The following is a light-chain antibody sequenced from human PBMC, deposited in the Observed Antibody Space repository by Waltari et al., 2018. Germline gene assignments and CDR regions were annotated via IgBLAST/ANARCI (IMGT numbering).Light chain of an antibody. CDR1: QGISSY. CDR3: QQLSSYLSIT. V-gene: IGKV1-9*01. Sequence: DTQLTQSPSFLSASVGYRVTITCRASQGISSYLAWYQQKPGKAPKLLIYGASTLQSGVPSRFSGSGSGTEFTLTISSLQPEDFATYYCQQLSSYLSITFGQGTRLEIK. CDR2: GAS. J-gene: IGKJ5*01.